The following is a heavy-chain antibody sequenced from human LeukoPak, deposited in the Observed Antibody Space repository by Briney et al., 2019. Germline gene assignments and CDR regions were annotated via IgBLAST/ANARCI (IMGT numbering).Heavy chain of an antibody. CDR1: GFTFSSYG. J-gene: IGHJ2*01. V-gene: IGHV3-33*06. CDR3: AKEGSNCGGNCLWYFDV. D-gene: IGHD2-21*02. CDR2: IWYDGSNK. Sequence: GGSLRLSCAASGFTFSSYGMHWVRQAPGKGLEWVALIWYDGSNKYYADSVKGRFTISRDNSKSTLYLQINSLRVEDTAVYSCAKEGSNCGGNCLWYFDVWGRGTLVTVSS.